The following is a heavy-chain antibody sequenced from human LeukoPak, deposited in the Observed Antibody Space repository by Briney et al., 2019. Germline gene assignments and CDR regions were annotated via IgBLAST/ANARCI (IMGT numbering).Heavy chain of an antibody. CDR2: ISGSGAST. CDR1: GFTFSSYG. J-gene: IGHJ3*02. Sequence: PGGTLRLSCAASGFTFSSYGMSWVRQAPGKGLEWVSGISGSGASTYYADSVKGRFTISRDNSKNTLYLQMNSLRAEDTAVYYCAKVERSPLFDIWGQGTMVTVSS. V-gene: IGHV3-23*01. CDR3: AKVERSPLFDI.